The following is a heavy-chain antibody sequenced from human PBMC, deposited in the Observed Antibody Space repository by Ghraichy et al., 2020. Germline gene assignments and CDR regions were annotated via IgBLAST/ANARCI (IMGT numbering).Heavy chain of an antibody. Sequence: SETLSLTCTVSGGSMSSYYWSWIRQPPGKGLEWIGYMYYSGSTYYNPSLKSRVNISVDMSKNQFSLRLSSVTAADTAVYYCARGGYNYGVFGSGTYKWFDPWGQGTLVTVSS. D-gene: IGHD3-10*01. J-gene: IGHJ5*02. CDR3: ARGGYNYGVFGSGTYKWFDP. CDR2: MYYSGST. V-gene: IGHV4-59*01. CDR1: GGSMSSYY.